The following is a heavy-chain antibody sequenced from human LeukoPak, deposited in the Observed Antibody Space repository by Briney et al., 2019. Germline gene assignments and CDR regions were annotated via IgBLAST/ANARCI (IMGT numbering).Heavy chain of an antibody. Sequence: SETLSLTCTVSGGSFSGYYWSWVRQPPGKGLEWIWYIYYSGSTSYNPSLKSRVTISVDTSKNQFSLKLSSVTAEDPAVYYCSRGRVNGALDAFDIWGQGTMVTVSS. CDR2: IYYSGST. CDR1: GGSFSGYY. D-gene: IGHD4-17*01. J-gene: IGHJ3*02. CDR3: SRGRVNGALDAFDI. V-gene: IGHV4-59*01.